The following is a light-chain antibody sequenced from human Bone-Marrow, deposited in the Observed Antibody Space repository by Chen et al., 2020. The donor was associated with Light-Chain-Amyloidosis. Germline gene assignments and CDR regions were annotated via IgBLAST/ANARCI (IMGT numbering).Light chain of an antibody. Sequence: GLTHPSPGSVAPGQTATLACGGNNMGSTSVHWYQQTPGQAPLLVVYDDSDRPSGIPERLSGSNSGNTATLTISRVEAGDEADYYCQVWDRSSDRPVFGGGTKLTVL. J-gene: IGLJ3*02. CDR3: QVWDRSSDRPV. CDR1: NMGSTS. CDR2: DDS. V-gene: IGLV3-21*02.